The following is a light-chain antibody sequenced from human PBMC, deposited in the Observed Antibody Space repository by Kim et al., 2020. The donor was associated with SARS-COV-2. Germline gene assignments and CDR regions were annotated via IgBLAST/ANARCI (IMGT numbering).Light chain of an antibody. J-gene: IGLJ2*01. Sequence: QSALTQPRSVSGSPGQSITISCTGTSSDVGGYNYVTWYQQHPGKAPKVIIYDVSKRPSGIPDRFSGSKSGNTASLTISGLHTEDEGDYHCCSYAGSNSLVFGGGTKVTVL. CDR2: DVS. CDR1: SSDVGGYNY. CDR3: CSYAGSNSLV. V-gene: IGLV2-11*01.